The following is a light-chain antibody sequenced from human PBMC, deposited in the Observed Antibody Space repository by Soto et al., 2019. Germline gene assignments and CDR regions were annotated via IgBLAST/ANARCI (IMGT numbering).Light chain of an antibody. CDR3: QTWATGILV. V-gene: IGLV4-69*01. CDR2: LNSDGSH. Sequence: QSVLTQSPSASASLGASVKLTCTLSSGHSSYAIAWHQQQPEKGPRYLMKLNSDGSHSKGDGIPDRFSGSSSGAERYLTISSLQSEDEADYYCQTWATGILVFGGGTKLPS. J-gene: IGLJ3*02. CDR1: SGHSSYA.